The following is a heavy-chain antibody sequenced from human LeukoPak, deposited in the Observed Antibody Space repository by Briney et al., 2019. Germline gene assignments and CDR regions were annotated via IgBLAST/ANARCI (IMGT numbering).Heavy chain of an antibody. D-gene: IGHD6-13*01. CDR3: ARVVAAAGNNWFDP. CDR1: GYSISSGYY. CDR2: IHDSGST. J-gene: IGHJ5*02. Sequence: PSETLSLTCTVSGYSISSGYYWGWIRQTPGKGLEWIAYIHDSGSTYNNPSLKSRISISIDTSKNQFSLKLNSVTAADTAVYYCARVVAAAGNNWFDPWGQGTLVTVSS. V-gene: IGHV4-38-2*02.